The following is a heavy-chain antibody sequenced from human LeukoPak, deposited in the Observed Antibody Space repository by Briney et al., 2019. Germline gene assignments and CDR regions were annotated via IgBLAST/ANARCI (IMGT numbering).Heavy chain of an antibody. D-gene: IGHD1-26*01. CDR2: ISYDGSNK. CDR3: AKNSGSTAL. V-gene: IGHV3-30*18. CDR1: GFTFSNYG. J-gene: IGHJ1*01. Sequence: GGSLRLSCAASGFTFSNYGMHWVRQAPGKGLEWVSVISYDGSNKYYADSVKGRFTISRDDSKNTLYLQMNSLRAEDTAMYYCAKNSGSTALWGQGTLVTVSS.